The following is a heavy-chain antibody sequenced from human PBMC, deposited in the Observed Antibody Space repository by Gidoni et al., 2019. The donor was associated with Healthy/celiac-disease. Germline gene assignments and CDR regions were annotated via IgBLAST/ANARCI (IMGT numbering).Heavy chain of an antibody. CDR1: GGTFRSYA. CDR3: ARDKRWQQPARGGMDV. Sequence: QVQLVQSGAEVKKPGSSVKVSCKASGGTFRSYAISWVRQAPGQGLEWMGRIIPILGIANYAQKFQGRVTITADKSTSTAYMELSSLRSEDTAVYYCARDKRWQQPARGGMDVWGQGTTVTVSS. CDR2: IIPILGIA. D-gene: IGHD6-13*01. J-gene: IGHJ6*02. V-gene: IGHV1-69*04.